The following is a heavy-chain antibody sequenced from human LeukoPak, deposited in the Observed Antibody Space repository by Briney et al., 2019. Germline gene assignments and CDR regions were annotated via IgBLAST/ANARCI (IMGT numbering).Heavy chain of an antibody. CDR1: GFTFSSYS. CDR2: ISSSSSTI. D-gene: IGHD3-22*01. V-gene: IGHV3-48*04. Sequence: GGSLRLSCAASGFTFSSYSMNWVRRAPGKGLEWVSYISSSSSTIYYADSVKGRFTISRDNAKNSLYLQMNSLRAEDTAVYYCASEVGSYDSSGYRDYWGQGTLVTVSS. CDR3: ASEVGSYDSSGYRDY. J-gene: IGHJ4*02.